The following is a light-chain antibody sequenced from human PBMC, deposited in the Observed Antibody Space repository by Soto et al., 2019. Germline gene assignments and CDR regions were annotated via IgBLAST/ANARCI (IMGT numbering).Light chain of an antibody. Sequence: EMVMTQSPATLSVSPGERATLSCRASQSVSSNLAWYQQTPGQAPRILIYGASTRDTGIPARFSGSGSGTEFTLTISRLQSEDFEVYYCQQYNNWPRTFGQGTKVDIK. V-gene: IGKV3-15*01. CDR3: QQYNNWPRT. CDR1: QSVSSN. CDR2: GAS. J-gene: IGKJ1*01.